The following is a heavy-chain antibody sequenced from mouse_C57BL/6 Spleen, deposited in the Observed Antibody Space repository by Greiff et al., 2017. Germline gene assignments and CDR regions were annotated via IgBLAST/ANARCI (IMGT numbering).Heavy chain of an antibody. J-gene: IGHJ3*01. D-gene: IGHD3-2*02. CDR2: ISDGGSYT. V-gene: IGHV5-4*01. CDR3: ARDPRTAQAPWFAY. CDR1: GFTFSSYA. Sequence: EVQLVESGGGLVKPGGSLKLSCAASGFTFSSYAMSWVRQTPEKRLEWVATISDGGSYTYYPDNVKGRFTISRDNAKNNLYLQMSHLKSEDTAMYYCARDPRTAQAPWFAYWGQGTLVTVSA.